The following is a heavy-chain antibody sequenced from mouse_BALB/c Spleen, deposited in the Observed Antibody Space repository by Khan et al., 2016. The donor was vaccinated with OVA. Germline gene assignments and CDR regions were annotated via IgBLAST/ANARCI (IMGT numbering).Heavy chain of an antibody. J-gene: IGHJ3*01. Sequence: EVELVESGGGLVKPGGSLKVSCAASGFTFSNYAMSWVRQTPEKRMEWVASISSGGDTYYPDSMKGRISTFRDKARNILYLQMSSLRSEDTAMYYCAKDYWFVYWGQGTLVTVSA. CDR2: ISSGGDT. V-gene: IGHV5-6-5*01. CDR1: GFTFSNYA. CDR3: AKDYWFVY.